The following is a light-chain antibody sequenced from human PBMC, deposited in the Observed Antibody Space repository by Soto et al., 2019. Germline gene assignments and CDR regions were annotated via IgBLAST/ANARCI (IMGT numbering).Light chain of an antibody. Sequence: QPVLTQSSSASASLGSSVKLTCTLSSGHSSYTIAWHQQQPGKAPRFLMKVEGSGSYNKGSVVPDRFSGSSSGADRCLTISNLQFEDEADYYCETWDSNTRVFGGGTKLTVL. J-gene: IGLJ2*01. V-gene: IGLV4-60*02. CDR1: SGHSSYT. CDR3: ETWDSNTRV. CDR2: VEGSGSY.